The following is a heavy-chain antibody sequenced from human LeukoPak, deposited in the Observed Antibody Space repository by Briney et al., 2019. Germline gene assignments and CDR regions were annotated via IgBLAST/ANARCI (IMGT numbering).Heavy chain of an antibody. CDR3: AKASGSYYSSGDGTFDY. V-gene: IGHV3-9*01. CDR2: ISWNSGSI. D-gene: IGHD1-26*01. CDR1: GFTFGDYA. Sequence: GGSLRLSCAASGFTFGDYAMHWVRQAPGKGLEWVSGISWNSGSIGYADSVKGRFTISRDNAKNSLYLQMNSLRAEDTALYYCAKASGSYYSSGDGTFDYWGQGTLVNVSS. J-gene: IGHJ4*02.